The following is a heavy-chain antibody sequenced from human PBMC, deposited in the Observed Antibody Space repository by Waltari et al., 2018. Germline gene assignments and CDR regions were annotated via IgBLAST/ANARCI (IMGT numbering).Heavy chain of an antibody. V-gene: IGHV3-74*01. CDR1: CFTLRAYW. Sequence: EVHLVESGGGLVQPGGSLRLPCSGSCFTLRAYWMIRVRHVPGKGLVWISRIKKDGSNTNYADFVKGRFTISRDNAKNALYMQINNLRAEDTAVYYCARMGDWGRDYFDYWGQGTLVTVSS. J-gene: IGHJ4*02. CDR2: IKKDGSNT. CDR3: ARMGDWGRDYFDY. D-gene: IGHD3-16*01.